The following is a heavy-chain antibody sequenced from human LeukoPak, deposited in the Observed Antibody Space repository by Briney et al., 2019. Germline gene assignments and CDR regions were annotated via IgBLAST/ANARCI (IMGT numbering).Heavy chain of an antibody. Sequence: GESLKISCQGSGYSFTTYWIGWVCQMPGKGLEFMGIIYPGDSDTRYSPSFQGQVTISADKSINTAYLQWSSLKASDTAMYYCARLGTYWSNYYFEYWGQGTLVTVSS. CDR1: GYSFTTYW. V-gene: IGHV5-51*01. J-gene: IGHJ4*02. CDR3: ARLGTYWSNYYFEY. CDR2: IYPGDSDT. D-gene: IGHD3-10*01.